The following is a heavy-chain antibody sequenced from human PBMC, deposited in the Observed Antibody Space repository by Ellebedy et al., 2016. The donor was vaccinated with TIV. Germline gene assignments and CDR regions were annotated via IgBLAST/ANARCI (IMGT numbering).Heavy chain of an antibody. CDR3: ARSPLYYYDSSVYGMDV. CDR1: GGSISSYY. V-gene: IGHV4-59*01. D-gene: IGHD3-22*01. CDR2: IYYSGST. Sequence: MPSETLSLTCTVSGGSISSYYWSWIRQPPGKGLEWIGYIYYSGSTNYNPSLKSRVTISVDTSKNQFSLKLSSVTAADTAVYYCARSPLYYYDSSVYGMDVWGQGTTVTVSS. J-gene: IGHJ6*02.